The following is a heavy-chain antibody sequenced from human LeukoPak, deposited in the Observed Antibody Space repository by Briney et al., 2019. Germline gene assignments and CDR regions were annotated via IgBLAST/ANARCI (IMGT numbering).Heavy chain of an antibody. CDR1: GGSISSSSYY. D-gene: IGHD1-26*01. Sequence: PSETLSLTCTVSGGSISSSSYYWGWIRQPPGKGLEWIGSIYYSGSTYYNPSLKRRVTISVDTSKNQFSLKLSSVTAADTAVYYCARVKVGATIGLVDYWGQGTLVTVSS. V-gene: IGHV4-39*07. J-gene: IGHJ4*02. CDR2: IYYSGST. CDR3: ARVKVGATIGLVDY.